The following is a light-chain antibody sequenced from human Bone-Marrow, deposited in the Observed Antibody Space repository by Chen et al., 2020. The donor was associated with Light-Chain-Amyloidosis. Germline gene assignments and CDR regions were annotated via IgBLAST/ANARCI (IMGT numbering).Light chain of an antibody. CDR3: QSADSSGTDEVI. Sequence: SYELTQPPSVSVSPGQTARITCSGDDLPTKYAYWYQQKPGQAPVLVIHRDTERPSGISDRVSGSSAGTTATLTISGVQAEDEADYHCQSADSSGTDEVIFGGGTKLTVL. CDR1: DLPTKY. CDR2: RDT. J-gene: IGLJ2*01. V-gene: IGLV3-25*03.